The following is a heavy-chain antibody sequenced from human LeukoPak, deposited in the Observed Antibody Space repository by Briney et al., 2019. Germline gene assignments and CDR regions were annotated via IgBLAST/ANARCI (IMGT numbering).Heavy chain of an antibody. J-gene: IGHJ4*02. CDR3: TTGPSFGGVIALFDY. Sequence: GGSLRLSCAASGFTFSNAWMSWVRQAPGKGLEWVGRIKSKTDGGTTDYAAPVKGRFTISRDDSKNTLYLQINSLKTEDTAVYYCTTGPSFGGVIALFDYWGQGTLVTVSS. V-gene: IGHV3-15*01. CDR2: IKSKTDGGTT. CDR1: GFTFSNAW. D-gene: IGHD3-16*02.